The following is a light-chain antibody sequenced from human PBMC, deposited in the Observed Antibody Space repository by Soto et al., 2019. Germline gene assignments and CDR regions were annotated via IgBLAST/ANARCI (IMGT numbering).Light chain of an antibody. V-gene: IGKV1-5*01. Sequence: DIQMTQSPSTLTASVGDRVTITCRASQSISSWLAWYQQKPGKAPKVLIYDASSLESGVASRFSGSGSGTEFTLTISSLQPDDFATYYCQQYYSYPWTFGQGTKVEIK. CDR3: QQYYSYPWT. J-gene: IGKJ1*01. CDR1: QSISSW. CDR2: DAS.